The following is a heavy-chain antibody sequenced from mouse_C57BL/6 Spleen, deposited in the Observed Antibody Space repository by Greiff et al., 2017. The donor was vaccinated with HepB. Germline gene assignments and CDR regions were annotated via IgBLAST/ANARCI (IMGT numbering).Heavy chain of an antibody. CDR3: ARTYYYGPYYFDY. D-gene: IGHD1-1*01. CDR1: GYTFTSYW. Sequence: QVQLKQPGAELVMPGASVKLSCKASGYTFTSYWMHWVKQRPGQGLEWIGEIDPSDSYTNYNQKFKGKSTLTVDKSSSTAYMQLSSLTSEDSAVYYCARTYYYGPYYFDYWGQGTTLTVSS. CDR2: IDPSDSYT. V-gene: IGHV1-69*01. J-gene: IGHJ2*01.